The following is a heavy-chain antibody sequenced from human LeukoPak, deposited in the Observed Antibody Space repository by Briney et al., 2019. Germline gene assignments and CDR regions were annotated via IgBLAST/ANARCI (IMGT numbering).Heavy chain of an antibody. J-gene: IGHJ4*02. V-gene: IGHV3-20*04. D-gene: IGHD2-15*01. CDR3: AKDRAAQWYYFDY. CDR2: VNWNGGST. Sequence: GGSLRLSCAASGFTFDDYGMSWVRQAPGKGLEWISGVNWNGGSTGYADSVKGRFTISRDNAKNSLYPQMNSLRAEDMALYYCAKDRAAQWYYFDYWGQGTLVTVSS. CDR1: GFTFDDYG.